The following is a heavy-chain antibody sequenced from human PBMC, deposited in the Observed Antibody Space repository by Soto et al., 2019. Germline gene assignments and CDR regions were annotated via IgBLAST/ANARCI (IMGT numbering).Heavy chain of an antibody. CDR1: GLTFTISA. D-gene: IGHD6-19*01. J-gene: IGHJ6*02. CDR3: AAGDLGSSGWYGDYYYGMDV. CDR2: IVVGSGNT. V-gene: IGHV1-58*01. Sequence: SVKVCCKASGLTFTISAVQWVRQASGQRLEWIGWIVVGSGNTNYAQKFQERVTITRDMSTSTAYMELSSLRSEDTAVYYCAAGDLGSSGWYGDYYYGMDVWGQGTTVTVSS.